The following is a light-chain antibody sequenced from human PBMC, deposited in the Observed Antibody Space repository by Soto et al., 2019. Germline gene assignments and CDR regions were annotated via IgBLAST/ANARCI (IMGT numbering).Light chain of an antibody. CDR1: QSLVHRDGNTY. J-gene: IGKJ5*01. CDR3: MQALQTPLT. Sequence: DVVVTQSPLSLPVTLGQAASISCRSSQSLVHRDGNTYLSWYLQKPGQSPQLLIYLVSNRASGVPDRFSGSGSGTDFTLKISRVEAEDVGLYYCMQALQTPLTFGQGTRLEIK. CDR2: LVS. V-gene: IGKV2-28*01.